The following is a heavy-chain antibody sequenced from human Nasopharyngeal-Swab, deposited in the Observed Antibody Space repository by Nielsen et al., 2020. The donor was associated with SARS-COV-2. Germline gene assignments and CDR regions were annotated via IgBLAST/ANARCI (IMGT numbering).Heavy chain of an antibody. V-gene: IGHV3-64D*09. D-gene: IGHD4-11*01. CDR2: IETNGEKT. J-gene: IGHJ4*02. CDR3: VRGTTH. Sequence: WIRQPPGKGPEYVSAIETNGEKTYYADSVKGRLIISRDDSKNTFSLQMSSLRIEDTAIYYCVRGTTHWGRGALVTVSS.